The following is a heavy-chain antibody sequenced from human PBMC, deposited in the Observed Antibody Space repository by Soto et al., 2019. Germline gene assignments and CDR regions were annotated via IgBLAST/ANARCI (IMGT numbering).Heavy chain of an antibody. Sequence: ASVKGSCKVSGYTLTELSMHWVRQAPGKGLEWMGGFDPEDGETIYAQKFQGRVTMTRNTSISTAYMELSSLRSEDTAVYYCAREFGGPYYYYYYMDVWGKGTTVTVSS. V-gene: IGHV1-24*01. CDR2: FDPEDGET. CDR3: AREFGGPYYYYYYMDV. J-gene: IGHJ6*03. CDR1: GYTLTELS. D-gene: IGHD3-10*01.